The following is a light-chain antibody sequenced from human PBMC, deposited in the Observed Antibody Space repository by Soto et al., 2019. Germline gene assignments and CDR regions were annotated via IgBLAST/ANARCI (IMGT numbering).Light chain of an antibody. CDR2: EDN. J-gene: IGLJ3*02. Sequence: NFLLTKPHSVSESPGKTVIISCTRSSGSLASNYVQWYQQRPGSSPTTVIYEDNQRPSGVTDRFSGSIDSSSNSASLTISGLETEDEADYFCQSYDATNQVFGGGTKVTVL. V-gene: IGLV6-57*01. CDR3: QSYDATNQV. CDR1: SGSLASNY.